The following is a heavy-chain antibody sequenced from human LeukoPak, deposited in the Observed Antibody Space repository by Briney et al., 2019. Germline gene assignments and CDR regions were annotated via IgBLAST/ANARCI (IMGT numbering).Heavy chain of an antibody. CDR3: AKVGYCSSTSCSFFDY. V-gene: IGHV3-21*04. CDR2: ISSSSSYI. CDR1: GFTFSSYS. D-gene: IGHD2-2*01. J-gene: IGHJ4*02. Sequence: GGSLRLSCAASGFTFSSYSMTWVRQAPGKGLEWVSSISSSSSYIYYADSVKGRFTISRDNAKNSLYLQMNSLRAEDTALYYCAKVGYCSSTSCSFFDYWGQGTLVTVSS.